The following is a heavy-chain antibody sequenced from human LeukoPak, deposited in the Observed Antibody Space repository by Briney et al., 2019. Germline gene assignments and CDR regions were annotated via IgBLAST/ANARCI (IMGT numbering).Heavy chain of an antibody. CDR1: GFTFSNYA. J-gene: IGHJ4*02. Sequence: GGSLRLSCAASGFTFSNYAMPWVRQAPGKGLEWVAIISYDGSNKFYADSVKGRFTISRDSSKNTLYLQMNSLRTEDTAVYYCARDFPSSGWRVPSPRGMDYWGQGTLVTVSS. CDR3: ARDFPSSGWRVPSPRGMDY. D-gene: IGHD6-19*01. V-gene: IGHV3-30*04. CDR2: ISYDGSNK.